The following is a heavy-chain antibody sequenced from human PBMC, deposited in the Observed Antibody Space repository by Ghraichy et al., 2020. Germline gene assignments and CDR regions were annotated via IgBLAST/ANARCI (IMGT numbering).Heavy chain of an antibody. J-gene: IGHJ4*02. Sequence: ETLSLTCTVSGGSISSSSYYWGWIRQPPGKGLEWIGSIYYSGSTYYNPSLKSRVTISVDTSKNQFSLKLSSVTAADTAVYYCARHGSIAAPFDYWGQGTLVTVSS. CDR1: GGSISSSSYY. CDR3: ARHGSIAAPFDY. D-gene: IGHD6-6*01. V-gene: IGHV4-39*01. CDR2: IYYSGST.